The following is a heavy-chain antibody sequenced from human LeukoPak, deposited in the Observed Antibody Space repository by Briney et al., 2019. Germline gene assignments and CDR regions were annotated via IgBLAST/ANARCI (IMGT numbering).Heavy chain of an antibody. V-gene: IGHV1-2*02. J-gene: IGHJ4*02. D-gene: IGHD3-22*01. CDR1: GYTFTDYY. CDR2: INPNSGGT. CDR3: ARDKRGAMIEDDY. Sequence: AAVTVSCKASGYTFTDYYMHWVRQAPGQGLEGMGWINPNSGGTNYAQKFQGRVTMTRDTSISTLYMELSRLRSDDTAVYYCARDKRGAMIEDDYWGQGTLVTVSS.